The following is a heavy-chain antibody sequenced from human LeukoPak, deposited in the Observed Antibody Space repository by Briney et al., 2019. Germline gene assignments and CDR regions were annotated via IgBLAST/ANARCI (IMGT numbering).Heavy chain of an antibody. CDR1: GFTFSSYS. CDR3: ARGHIVVNDAFDI. Sequence: PGGSLRLSCAASGFTFSSYSMNWVRQAPGKGLEWVSSISSSSSYIYYADSVKGRFTISRDNAKNSLYLQMNSLRAEDTAVYYCARGHIVVNDAFDIWGQGTMVTVSS. J-gene: IGHJ3*02. V-gene: IGHV3-21*04. D-gene: IGHD2-15*01. CDR2: ISSSSSYI.